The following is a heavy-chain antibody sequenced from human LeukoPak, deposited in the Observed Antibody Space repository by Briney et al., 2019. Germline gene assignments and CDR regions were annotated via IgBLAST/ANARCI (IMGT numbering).Heavy chain of an antibody. CDR3: ARGCGGDCYFGYDY. CDR2: IYYSGST. V-gene: IGHV4-31*03. Sequence: SETLSFTCTVSGGSISSGGYYWSWIRQHPGKGLEWIGYIYYSGSTYYNPSLKSRVTISVDTSKNQFSLKLSSVTAADTAVYYCARGCGGDCYFGYDYWGQGTLVTVSS. D-gene: IGHD2-21*02. J-gene: IGHJ4*02. CDR1: GGSISSGGYY.